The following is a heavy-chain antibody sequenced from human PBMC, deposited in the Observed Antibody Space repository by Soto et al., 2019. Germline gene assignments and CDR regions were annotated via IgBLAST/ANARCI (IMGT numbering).Heavy chain of an antibody. CDR2: SSPRGDTI. Sequence: GGSLRLSCVASGFSLANYPMNWVRQTPGKGLEWISYSSPRGDTIYYADSVEGRFTISGDNARNSLSLHMSSLRDEDSALYYCAKGPHTNVGWPYYFESWGQGVPVTVSS. J-gene: IGHJ4*02. V-gene: IGHV3-48*02. D-gene: IGHD6-19*01. CDR3: AKGPHTNVGWPYYFES. CDR1: GFSLANYP.